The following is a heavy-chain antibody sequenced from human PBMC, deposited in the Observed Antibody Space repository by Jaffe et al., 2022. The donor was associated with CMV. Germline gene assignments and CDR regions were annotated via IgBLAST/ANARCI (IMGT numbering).Heavy chain of an antibody. V-gene: IGHV1-2*02. Sequence: QVQLVQSGAEVRKPGASVKVSCKTSGYTFSGYYIHWVRQAPGQGLEWMGWINPNSGGTNYAQNFQGRVTMTRDTSISTAYMELSRLRSDDTAVYYCAREGAVCSSTSCYEAWFDPWGQGTLVTVSS. CDR3: AREGAVCSSTSCYEAWFDP. CDR2: INPNSGGT. CDR1: GYTFSGYY. J-gene: IGHJ5*02. D-gene: IGHD2-2*01.